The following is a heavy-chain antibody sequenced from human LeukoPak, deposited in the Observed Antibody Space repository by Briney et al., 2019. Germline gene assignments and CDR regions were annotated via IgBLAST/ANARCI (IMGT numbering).Heavy chain of an antibody. J-gene: IGHJ4*02. Sequence: SETLSLTCTVSGGSISSSSYYWGWIRQPPGKGLEWIGSIYYSGSTYYNPSLKSRVTISVDTPKNQFSLKLSSVTAADTAVYYCATLDGRVGAITYWGQGTLVTVSS. V-gene: IGHV4-39*01. CDR2: IYYSGST. CDR1: GGSISSSSYY. D-gene: IGHD1-26*01. CDR3: ATLDGRVGAITY.